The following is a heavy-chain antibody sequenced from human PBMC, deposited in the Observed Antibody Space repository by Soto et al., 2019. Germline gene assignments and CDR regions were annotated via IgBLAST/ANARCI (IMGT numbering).Heavy chain of an antibody. CDR1: GYTFTTNG. V-gene: IGHV1-18*01. Sequence: QVQLVQSGVKVKNPGASVKVSCKASGYTFTTNGISWVRQAPGQGLEWMGWINPHDGNTVYAQKFQGRLSVTTDTSTSTAYMELRSLRSDDTALYFCARGYCSGGICPIDYWGQGTLVTVSS. CDR2: INPHDGNT. CDR3: ARGYCSGGICPIDY. J-gene: IGHJ4*02. D-gene: IGHD2-15*01.